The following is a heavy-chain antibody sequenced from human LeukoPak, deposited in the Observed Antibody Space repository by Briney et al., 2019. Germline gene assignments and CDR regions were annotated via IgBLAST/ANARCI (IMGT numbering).Heavy chain of an antibody. J-gene: IGHJ4*02. CDR3: ATGTPSTYDFWSVADY. Sequence: GASVKVSCQVSGYTLTELSMHWVRQAPGKGLAWMGGFDPEDGETIYPQKFQGRVTMTEDTSTDTAYMELSSLRSEDTAVYYCATGTPSTYDFWSVADYWGQGTLVTVSS. CDR1: GYTLTELS. D-gene: IGHD3-3*01. V-gene: IGHV1-24*01. CDR2: FDPEDGET.